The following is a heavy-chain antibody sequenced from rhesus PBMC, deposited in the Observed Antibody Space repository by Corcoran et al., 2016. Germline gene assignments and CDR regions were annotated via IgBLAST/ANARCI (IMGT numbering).Heavy chain of an antibody. CDR1: GYSISSGYY. Sequence: QVQLQESGPGLVKPSETLSLTCAVSGYSISSGYYWGWIRHPPGTGLEYIWYISGSSGRTYSNPSLMGRVTTSNAPSRNQFSLKLSSATAAYTAVYYCARPPYGSSYTDYWVQGVLVTVSS. V-gene: IGHV4-99*01. D-gene: IGHD4-29*01. CDR2: ISGSSGRT. CDR3: ARPPYGSSYTDY. J-gene: IGHJ4*01.